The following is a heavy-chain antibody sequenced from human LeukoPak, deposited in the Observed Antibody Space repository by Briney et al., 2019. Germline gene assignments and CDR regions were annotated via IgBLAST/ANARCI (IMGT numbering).Heavy chain of an antibody. J-gene: IGHJ6*03. CDR1: GFTFSSYA. CDR2: ISGSGGST. Sequence: GGSLRLSCAASGFTFSSYAMSWVRPAPGKGLEWVSAISGSGGSTYYADSVKGGFTISRDNSKNTLYLQMNSLRAEDTAVYYCAKSSTFYYYYSMDVWGKGTTVTVSS. CDR3: AKSSTFYYYYSMDV. V-gene: IGHV3-23*01.